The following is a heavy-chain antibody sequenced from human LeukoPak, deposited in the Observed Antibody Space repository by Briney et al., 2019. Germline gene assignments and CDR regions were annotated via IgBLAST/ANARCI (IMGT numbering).Heavy chain of an antibody. CDR2: IYYSGNT. CDR1: GGSISSYY. V-gene: IGHV4-59*01. J-gene: IGHJ4*02. Sequence: PSETLSLTCTVSGGSISSYYWNWIRQPPGKGLEWIGYIYYSGNTNYSPSLKGRVTISVDTSKNQFSLDLTSVTAADTAVYYCAREWSSGWAEFDYWGQGTLVTVSS. CDR3: AREWSSGWAEFDY. D-gene: IGHD6-25*01.